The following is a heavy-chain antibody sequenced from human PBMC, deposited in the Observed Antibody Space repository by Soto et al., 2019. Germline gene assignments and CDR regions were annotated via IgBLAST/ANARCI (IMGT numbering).Heavy chain of an antibody. CDR1: GFTFSSYE. J-gene: IGHJ6*02. V-gene: IGHV3-48*03. Sequence: GGSLRLSCAASGFTFSSYEMNWVRQAPGKGLEWVSYISSSGSTIYYADSVKGRFTISRDNAKNSLYLQMNSLRAEDTAVYYCAREYCSSTSCYTNSYYYYGMDVWGQGTTVTVSS. CDR3: AREYCSSTSCYTNSYYYYGMDV. CDR2: ISSSGSTI. D-gene: IGHD2-2*02.